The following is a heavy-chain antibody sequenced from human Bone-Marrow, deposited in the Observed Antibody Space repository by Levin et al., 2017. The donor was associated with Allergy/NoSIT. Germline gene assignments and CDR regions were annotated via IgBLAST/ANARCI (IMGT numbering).Heavy chain of an antibody. J-gene: IGHJ6*02. Sequence: PGESLKISCQVSGYTFSETSVHWVRQAPGKGLEWMGGFDPEQGETIYAQKFQGRVTMTEDTSAETAYVELSGLRSEDTAMYYCTRGVMVRLGGVIASYALDVWGQGTAVVVS. CDR2: FDPEQGET. D-gene: IGHD3-16*02. CDR3: TRGVMVRLGGVIASYALDV. CDR1: GYTFSETS. V-gene: IGHV1-24*01.